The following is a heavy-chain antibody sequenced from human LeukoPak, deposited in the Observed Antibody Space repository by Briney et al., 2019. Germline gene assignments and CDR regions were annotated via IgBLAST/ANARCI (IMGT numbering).Heavy chain of an antibody. CDR2: IHYSGST. CDR3: ARGDGYNYWFDP. D-gene: IGHD5-24*01. J-gene: IGHJ5*02. Sequence: SETLSLTCTVSGGSIGSYYWNWIRQAPGKGLEWIGYIHYSGSTNHNSSLKSRVTISVDTSKNQYSLKLSSVTAADTAVYYCARGDGYNYWFDPWGQGTLVTVSS. CDR1: GGSIGSYY. V-gene: IGHV4-59*01.